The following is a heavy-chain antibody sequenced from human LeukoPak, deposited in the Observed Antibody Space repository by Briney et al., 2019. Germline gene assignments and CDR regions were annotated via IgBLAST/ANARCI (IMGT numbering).Heavy chain of an antibody. Sequence: GGSLRLSCAASGFTFSSYAMSWVRQVPGKGLEWVSAISGSGGGTFYTDSVEGRFTISRDNSKNTLLLQMNSLRAADTAIYYCAKGYDHYDDGGYYSRPDAFDLWGQGTMVTVSS. J-gene: IGHJ3*01. CDR1: GFTFSSYA. V-gene: IGHV3-23*01. D-gene: IGHD3-22*01. CDR2: ISGSGGGT. CDR3: AKGYDHYDDGGYYSRPDAFDL.